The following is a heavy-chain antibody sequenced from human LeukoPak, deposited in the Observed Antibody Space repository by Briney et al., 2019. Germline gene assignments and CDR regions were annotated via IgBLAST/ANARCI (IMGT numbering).Heavy chain of an antibody. CDR2: ISYDGSNK. V-gene: IGHV3-30*18. CDR1: GFTFSSYG. J-gene: IGHJ4*02. D-gene: IGHD1-26*01. Sequence: GGSLRLSCAASGFTFSSYGMHWVRQAPGKGLEWVAVISYDGSNKYYADSVKGRFTISRDNSKNTLYLQMNSLRAEDTAVYYCAKDNFGIVGATDVLDYWGQGTLVTVSS. CDR3: AKDNFGIVGATDVLDY.